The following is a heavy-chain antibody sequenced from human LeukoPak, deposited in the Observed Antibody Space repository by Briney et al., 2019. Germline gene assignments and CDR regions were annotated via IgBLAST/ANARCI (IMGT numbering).Heavy chain of an antibody. Sequence: SGTLSLTCTVSGDSVTSGYWSWIRQPPGKGLEWIGYIYDSGITDYNPSLKSRLTISVDTSNNQFSLNLSSVTAADMAVYYCAGRGHRYSRDWGQGILVTVSS. CDR2: IYDSGIT. CDR1: GDSVTSGY. V-gene: IGHV4-4*09. D-gene: IGHD2-15*01. J-gene: IGHJ1*01. CDR3: AGRGHRYSRD.